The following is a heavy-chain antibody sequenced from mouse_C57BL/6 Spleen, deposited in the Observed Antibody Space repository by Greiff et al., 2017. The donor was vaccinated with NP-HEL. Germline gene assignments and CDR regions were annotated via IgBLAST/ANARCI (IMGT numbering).Heavy chain of an antibody. V-gene: IGHV5-17*01. CDR2: ISSGSSTI. D-gene: IGHD4-1*01. Sequence: EVMLVESGGGLVKPGGSLKLSCAASGFTFSDYGMHWVRQAPEKGLEWVAYISSGSSTIYYADTVKGRFTISRDNAKNTLFLQMTSLRFEDTAMYYCAREELGWFAYWGQGTLVTVSA. CDR1: GFTFSDYG. J-gene: IGHJ3*01. CDR3: AREELGWFAY.